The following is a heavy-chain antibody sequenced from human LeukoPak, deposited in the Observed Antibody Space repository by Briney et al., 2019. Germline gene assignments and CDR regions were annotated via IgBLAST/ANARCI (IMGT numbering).Heavy chain of an antibody. Sequence: SVKVSCKASGGTFSSYAISWVRQAPGQGLEWMGGIIPIFGTANYAQKFQGRVTITADKSTSTAYMELSSLRSEDTAVYYCARAYDSSGYYYVAFDIWGQGTMVTVSS. D-gene: IGHD3-22*01. J-gene: IGHJ3*02. CDR3: ARAYDSSGYYYVAFDI. V-gene: IGHV1-69*06. CDR2: IIPIFGTA. CDR1: GGTFSSYA.